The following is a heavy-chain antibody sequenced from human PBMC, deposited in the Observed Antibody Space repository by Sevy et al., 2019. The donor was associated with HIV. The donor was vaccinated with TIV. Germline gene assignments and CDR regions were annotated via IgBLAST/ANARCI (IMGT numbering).Heavy chain of an antibody. D-gene: IGHD4-17*01. CDR1: GFTFSTYA. Sequence: GGSLRLSCAASGFTFSTYAMNWVRQAPGKGLEWVSSISNGGSGGSTDYADSVRGRFTISRDNSKNTLYLQMNSLRAEDTAVYYCARVEADYGGKRLIDYWGQGTLVTVSS. V-gene: IGHV3-23*01. CDR3: ARVEADYGGKRLIDY. J-gene: IGHJ4*02. CDR2: ISNGGSGGST.